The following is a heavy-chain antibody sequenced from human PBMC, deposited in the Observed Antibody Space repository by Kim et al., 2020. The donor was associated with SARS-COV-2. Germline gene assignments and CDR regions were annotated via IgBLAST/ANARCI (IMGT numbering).Heavy chain of an antibody. D-gene: IGHD3-10*01. V-gene: IGHV1-3*01. J-gene: IGHJ4*02. CDR1: GYTFTSYA. CDR3: ARSGAQRKLWFGELGLFDY. CDR2: INAGNGNT. Sequence: ASVKVSCKASGYTFTSYAMHWVRQAPGQRLEWMGWINAGNGNTKYSQKFQGRVTITRDTSASTAYMELSSLRSEDTAVYYCARSGAQRKLWFGELGLFDYWGQGTLVTVSS.